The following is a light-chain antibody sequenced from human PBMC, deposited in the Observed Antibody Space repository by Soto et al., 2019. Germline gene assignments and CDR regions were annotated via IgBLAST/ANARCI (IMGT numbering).Light chain of an antibody. J-gene: IGKJ5*01. Sequence: DVVMTQTPLSLSVAPVQPASISCKSSQRLLHITGETFLFWYLQKPGQSPQLLIYEVSTRVSGVPDRFSGSGSGTDFTLEISRVETDDVGIYYCMQSTQLPPTFGQGTRLEI. CDR1: QRLLHITGETF. CDR2: EVS. CDR3: MQSTQLPPT. V-gene: IGKV2D-29*02.